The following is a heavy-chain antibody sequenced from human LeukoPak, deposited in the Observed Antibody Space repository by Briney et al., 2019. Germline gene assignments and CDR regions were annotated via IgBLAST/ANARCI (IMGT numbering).Heavy chain of an antibody. CDR3: ARDYGDYEFIE. Sequence: SETLSLTCTVSGGSISSYYWSWIRQPPGKGLEWMGYIHSSGITNYNPSLKGRITISVDTSKNQFSLKLTSVTAADTAVYYCARDYGDYEFIEWGQGTLVTVSS. CDR1: GGSISSYY. CDR2: IHSSGIT. J-gene: IGHJ4*02. D-gene: IGHD4-17*01. V-gene: IGHV4-59*01.